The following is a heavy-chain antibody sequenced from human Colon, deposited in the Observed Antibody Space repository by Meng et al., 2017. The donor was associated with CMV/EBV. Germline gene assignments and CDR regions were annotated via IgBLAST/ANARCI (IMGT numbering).Heavy chain of an antibody. CDR3: ARNYCSSVDCNVGDGLNM. CDR1: GYRFTSYG. J-gene: IGHJ3*02. Sequence: SVKVSCKASGYRFTSYGIDWVRQAPGQGLEWMGWISVYHGDTAYAHKFKDRVTMTTDTSTSTAYLELRRLTSDDTADYYCARNYCSSVDCNVGDGLNMWGQGTRVTVSS. V-gene: IGHV1-18*01. CDR2: ISVYHGDT. D-gene: IGHD2-2*01.